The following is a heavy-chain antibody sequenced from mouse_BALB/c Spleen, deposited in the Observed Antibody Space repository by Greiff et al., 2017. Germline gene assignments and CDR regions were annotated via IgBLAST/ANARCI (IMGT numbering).Heavy chain of an antibody. Sequence: DVMLEESGGGLVQPGGSLRLSCATSGFTFTDYYMSWVRQPPGKGLEWLGFISTKANGYTTEYSASVKGRFTISRDNSQSILYLQMNTLRAEDSATYFCARDGGTTAGWYLDDWGEGTTVTVSS. V-gene: IGHV7-3*02. CDR3: ARDGGTTAGWYLDD. CDR2: ISTKANGYTT. CDR1: GFTFTDYY. D-gene: IGHD1-2*01. J-gene: IGHJ1*01.